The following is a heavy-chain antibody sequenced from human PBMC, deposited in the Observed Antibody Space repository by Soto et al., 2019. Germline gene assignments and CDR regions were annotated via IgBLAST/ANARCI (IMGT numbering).Heavy chain of an antibody. Sequence: QVQLQESGPGLVKPSQTLSLTCTVSGASVSSGLYFWNWFRQLPGKGLQWLGHVHPSGNIYYNPSLQSRFTMSMDTSNNQVSLQLNSVTVADTAVYYCVRGSDPYKCGFWGQGALVTVSS. CDR1: GASVSSGLYF. D-gene: IGHD6-25*01. V-gene: IGHV4-31*03. CDR2: VHPSGNI. CDR3: VRGSDPYKCGF. J-gene: IGHJ4*02.